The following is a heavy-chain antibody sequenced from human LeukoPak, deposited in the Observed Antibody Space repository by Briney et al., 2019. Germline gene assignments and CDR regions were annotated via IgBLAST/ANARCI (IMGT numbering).Heavy chain of an antibody. D-gene: IGHD5-18*01. J-gene: IGHJ4*02. CDR3: ARDRGYSYGSFDY. CDR2: ITYDGSNK. Sequence: GGSLRLSCAASGFTFSSYAMHWVRQAPGKGLEWVAVITYDGSNKYYADSVKGRFTISRDNSKNTLYLQMNSLRAEDTAVYYCARDRGYSYGSFDYWGQGTLVTVSS. CDR1: GFTFSSYA. V-gene: IGHV3-30-3*01.